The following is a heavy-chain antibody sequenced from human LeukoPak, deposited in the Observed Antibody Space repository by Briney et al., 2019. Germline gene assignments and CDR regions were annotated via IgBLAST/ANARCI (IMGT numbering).Heavy chain of an antibody. J-gene: IGHJ4*02. D-gene: IGHD6-13*01. V-gene: IGHV3-30*18. Sequence: GGSLRLSCAASGFTFSNYDMLWVRQAPVKGLEWVSVISFDGSAKYYADSVKGRFTISRDNSKNTLYLQMTSLRAEDTAVYYCAKDRVTAAGYYFDYWGQGTLVTVSS. CDR3: AKDRVTAAGYYFDY. CDR2: ISFDGSAK. CDR1: GFTFSNYD.